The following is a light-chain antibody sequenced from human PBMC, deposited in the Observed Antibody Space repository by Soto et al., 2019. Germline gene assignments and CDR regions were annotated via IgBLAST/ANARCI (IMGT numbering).Light chain of an antibody. J-gene: IGLJ2*01. Sequence: QSVLTQPPSVSEAPRQRVTISCSGSSSNIGNNAVNWYQQLPGKAPKLLIYYDDLLPSGVSDRFSGSKSGTSASLAISGLQSDDEADYYCAAWDNSLNALVFGGGTKRTVL. V-gene: IGLV1-36*01. CDR3: AAWDNSLNALV. CDR1: SSNIGNNA. CDR2: YDD.